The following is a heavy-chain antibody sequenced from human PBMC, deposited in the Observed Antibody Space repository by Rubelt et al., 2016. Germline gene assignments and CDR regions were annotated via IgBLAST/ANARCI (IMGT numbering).Heavy chain of an antibody. CDR2: IYPGDSDT. D-gene: IGHD3-22*01. Sequence: IPGKGLEWMGIIYPGDSDTRYSPSFQGQVTISADKSISTAYLQWSSLKASDTAMYYCARLEGIVVGAFDIWGQGTMVTVSS. CDR3: ARLEGIVVGAFDI. J-gene: IGHJ3*02. V-gene: IGHV5-51*01.